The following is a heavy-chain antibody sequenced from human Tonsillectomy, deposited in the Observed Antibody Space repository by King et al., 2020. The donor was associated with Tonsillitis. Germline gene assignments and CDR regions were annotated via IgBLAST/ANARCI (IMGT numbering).Heavy chain of an antibody. CDR2: IYTSGST. J-gene: IGHJ3*02. D-gene: IGHD3-10*01. CDR1: GGSISSGSYY. CDR3: ARRSRGSGAFDI. V-gene: IGHV4-61*02. Sequence: QLQESGPGLVKPSQTLSLTCTVSGGSISSGSYYWSWIRQPAGKGLEWIGRIYTSGSTNYNPSLKSRVTISVDTSKNQFSLKLSSVTAADTAGYYCARRSRGSGAFDIWGQGTMVTVSS.